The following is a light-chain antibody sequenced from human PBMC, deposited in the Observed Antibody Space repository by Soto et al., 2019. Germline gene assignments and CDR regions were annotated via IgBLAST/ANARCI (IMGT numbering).Light chain of an antibody. J-gene: IGKJ1*01. V-gene: IGKV1-5*01. Sequence: DIQMTQSPSTLSASVGDRVTITCRASQSISSSLAWYQQKPGKAPKLLIYDASILESGVPSSFSGNGSGTEFTLTVSSLQPDDFATYYCQQFHSYPWTFGQGTKVEI. CDR1: QSISSS. CDR3: QQFHSYPWT. CDR2: DAS.